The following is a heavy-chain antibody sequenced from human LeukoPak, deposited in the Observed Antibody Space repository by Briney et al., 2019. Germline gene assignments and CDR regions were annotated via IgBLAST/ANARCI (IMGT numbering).Heavy chain of an antibody. CDR1: RFTVSDYW. J-gene: IGHJ3*02. D-gene: IGHD6-19*01. Sequence: GGSLRLSCAASRFTVSDYWMTWVRQAPGQGLEWVANINKDENQKQYVDSVKGRFTISRDNAKNSMYLQLNSLRAEDTGVYYCVRNRGWYALDMWGQGTMVTVS. V-gene: IGHV3-7*01. CDR3: VRNRGWYALDM. CDR2: INKDENQK.